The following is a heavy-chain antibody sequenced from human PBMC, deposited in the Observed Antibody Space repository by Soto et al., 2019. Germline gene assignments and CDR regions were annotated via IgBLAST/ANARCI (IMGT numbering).Heavy chain of an antibody. J-gene: IGHJ6*02. CDR2: INHSGST. D-gene: IGHD5-18*01. V-gene: IGHV4-34*01. CDR3: ARESGYSYGYLYYYYGMDV. Sequence: SETLSLTCAVSGGSFSGYYWSWIRQPPGKGLEWIGEINHSGSTNYNPSLKSRVTISVDTSKNQFSLKLSSVTAADTAVYYCARESGYSYGYLYYYYGMDVWGQGTTVTVSS. CDR1: GGSFSGYY.